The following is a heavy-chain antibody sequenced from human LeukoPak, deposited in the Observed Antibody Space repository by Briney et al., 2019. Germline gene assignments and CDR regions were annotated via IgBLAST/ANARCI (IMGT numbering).Heavy chain of an antibody. V-gene: IGHV3-21*01. Sequence: GGSLRLSCAASGFTFSSYSMTWVRQAPGKGLEWVSSISSSSSYIYYADSVKGRFTISRDNAKNSLYLQMNSLRAEDTAVYYCARWGTGTGRPIDYWGQGTLVTVSS. J-gene: IGHJ4*02. D-gene: IGHD1-1*01. CDR2: ISSSSSYI. CDR3: ARWGTGTGRPIDY. CDR1: GFTFSSYS.